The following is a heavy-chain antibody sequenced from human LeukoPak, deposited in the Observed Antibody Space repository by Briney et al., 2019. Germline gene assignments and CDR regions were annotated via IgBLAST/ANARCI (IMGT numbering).Heavy chain of an antibody. CDR2: IYYSGST. V-gene: IGHV4-39*01. D-gene: IGHD3-22*01. CDR1: GGSISSSSYY. J-gene: IGHJ5*02. Sequence: SETLPLTCTVSGGSISSSSYYWGWIRQPPGKGLEWIGSIYYSGSTYYNPSLKSRVTISVDASKNQFSLKLSSVTAADTAVYYCARLYDSSGYYRNWFDPWGQGTLVTVSS. CDR3: ARLYDSSGYYRNWFDP.